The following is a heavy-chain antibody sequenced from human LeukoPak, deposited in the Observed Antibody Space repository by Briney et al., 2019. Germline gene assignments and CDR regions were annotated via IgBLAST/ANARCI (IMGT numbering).Heavy chain of an antibody. D-gene: IGHD3-16*02. CDR3: ANVYDYVWGSYRYNRYFDY. Sequence: GGSLRLSCTASGFIFVYYWLYWVRQTPGKGLVWVSRMKSDVGSTYYADSVKGRFTISRDNSKNTLYLQMNSLRAEDTAVYYCANVYDYVWGSYRYNRYFDYWGQGTLVAASS. J-gene: IGHJ4*02. V-gene: IGHV3-74*01. CDR2: MKSDVGST. CDR1: GFIFVYYW.